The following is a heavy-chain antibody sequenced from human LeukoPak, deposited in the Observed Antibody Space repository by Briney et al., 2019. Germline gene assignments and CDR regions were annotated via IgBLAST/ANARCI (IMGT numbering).Heavy chain of an antibody. CDR1: GGSISSYY. J-gene: IGHJ4*02. Sequence: SGTLSLTCTVSGGSISSYYWSWIRQPPGKGLEWIGYIYYSGSTNYNPSLKSRVTISVDTSKNQFSLKLSSVTAADTAVYCCAGMVRGVKKTFDYWGQGTLVTVSS. D-gene: IGHD3-10*01. CDR2: IYYSGST. V-gene: IGHV4-59*01. CDR3: AGMVRGVKKTFDY.